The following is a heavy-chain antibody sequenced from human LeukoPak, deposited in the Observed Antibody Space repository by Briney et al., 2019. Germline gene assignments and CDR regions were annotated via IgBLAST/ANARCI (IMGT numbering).Heavy chain of an antibody. Sequence: GESLKISCKGSGYSFTSYWIGWVRQMPGKGLEWMGIIYPGDSDTRYSPSFQGQVTISADKSISTAYLQWSSLKSSDTAMYYCARPGPAVAGSGGEFDYWGQGTLVTVSS. CDR3: ARPGPAVAGSGGEFDY. D-gene: IGHD6-19*01. CDR1: GYSFTSYW. J-gene: IGHJ4*02. V-gene: IGHV5-51*01. CDR2: IYPGDSDT.